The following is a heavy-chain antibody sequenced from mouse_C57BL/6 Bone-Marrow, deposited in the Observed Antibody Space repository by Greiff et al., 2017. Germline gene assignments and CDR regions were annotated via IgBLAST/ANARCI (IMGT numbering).Heavy chain of an antibody. J-gene: IGHJ2*01. CDR1: GYTFTDYY. V-gene: IGHV1-26*01. CDR3: ARWGYYGSSYD. CDR2: INPNNGGT. D-gene: IGHD1-1*01. Sequence: EVQLHQSGPELVKPGASVKISCKASGYTFTDYYMNWVKQSHGKSLEWIGDINPNNGGTSYNQKFKGKATLTVDKSSSTAYMALRSLTSEDSAVYDCARWGYYGSSYDWGQGTTLTVSS.